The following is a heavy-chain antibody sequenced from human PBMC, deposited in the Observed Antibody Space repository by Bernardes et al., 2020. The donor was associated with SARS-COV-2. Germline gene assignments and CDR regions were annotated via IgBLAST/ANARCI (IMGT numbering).Heavy chain of an antibody. Sequence: GGSLRLSCAATGFTFSNYWMHWVRQTPEKGLVWVSRVNGDGSTTNYADSVKGRFSISRDNAKNTVYLQMNSLRDEDTALYYCARGSGNYYFDVWGQGILVTVSS. D-gene: IGHD1-26*01. V-gene: IGHV3-74*01. CDR2: VNGDGSTT. J-gene: IGHJ4*02. CDR3: ARGSGNYYFDV. CDR1: GFTFSNYW.